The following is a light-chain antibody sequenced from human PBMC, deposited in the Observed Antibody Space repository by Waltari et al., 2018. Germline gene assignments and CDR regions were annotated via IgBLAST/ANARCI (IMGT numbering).Light chain of an antibody. Sequence: GRASKGVGSSRLTRYQQQPGEARRLVIYRGSSRATGLPDTFRGSGSGTEFSLTSRRLETDDFAVYYGQKHGTFLGTFGEGTKVEIK. J-gene: IGKJ1*01. CDR3: QKHGTFLGT. CDR1: KGVGSSR. CDR2: RGS. V-gene: IGKV3-20*01.